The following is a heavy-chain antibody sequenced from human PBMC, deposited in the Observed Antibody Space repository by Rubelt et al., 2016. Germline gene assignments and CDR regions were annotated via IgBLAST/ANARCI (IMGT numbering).Heavy chain of an antibody. CDR2: IWYDGSNK. D-gene: IGHD6-13*01. CDR3: EGIAAAGTSEGAVYYYYGMDV. V-gene: IGHV3-33*01. CDR1: GFTFSSYG. J-gene: IGHJ6*02. Sequence: VQLVESGGGVVQPGRSLRLSCAASGFTFSSYGMHWVRQAPGKGLEWVAVIWYDGSNKYYADSVKGRFTISRDNSKNTLYLQMNSLRAEDTAVYYCEGIAAAGTSEGAVYYYYGMDVWGQGTTVTVSS.